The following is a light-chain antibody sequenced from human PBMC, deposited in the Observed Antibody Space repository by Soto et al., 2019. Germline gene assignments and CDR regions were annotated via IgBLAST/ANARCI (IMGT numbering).Light chain of an antibody. CDR2: SNN. V-gene: IGLV1-44*01. CDR1: SSNIGRNT. Sequence: QSVLTQPPSASGTPGQRVAIYCSGSSSNIGRNTVNWYQQFPGTAPKLLIYSNNQRPSGVPGRFSGSKSGTSASLAISGLQSEDEADYYCATWDDSLNGVVFGGGTKLTV. CDR3: ATWDDSLNGVV. J-gene: IGLJ2*01.